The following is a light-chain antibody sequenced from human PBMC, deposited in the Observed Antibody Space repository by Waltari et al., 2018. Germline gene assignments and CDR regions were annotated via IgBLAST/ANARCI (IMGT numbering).Light chain of an antibody. V-gene: IGLV2-11*01. Sequence: QSALTQPRSVSGSPGQSVPISCTGTSSDVGVYNYVSWYQQHPGTAPKLMTYDVTKRPAGVPDRLSGSKSGNSASLTISGLQAEDEADYYCCSYAGSYTFGVFGGETKLTVL. J-gene: IGLJ2*01. CDR1: SSDVGVYNY. CDR3: CSYAGSYTFGV. CDR2: DVT.